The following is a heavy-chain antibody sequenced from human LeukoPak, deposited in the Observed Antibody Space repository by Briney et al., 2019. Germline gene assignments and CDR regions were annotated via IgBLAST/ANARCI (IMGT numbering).Heavy chain of an antibody. Sequence: PSETLSLTCTVSGGSISSYYWSWIRQPAGKGLEWIGRIYTSGSTNYNPSLKSRVTMSVDTSKNQFSLKLSSVTAADTAVYYCARDDYGSGYYYGAFDIWGQGTMVTVSS. CDR1: GGSISSYY. CDR2: IYTSGST. CDR3: ARDDYGSGYYYGAFDI. J-gene: IGHJ3*02. V-gene: IGHV4-4*07. D-gene: IGHD3-22*01.